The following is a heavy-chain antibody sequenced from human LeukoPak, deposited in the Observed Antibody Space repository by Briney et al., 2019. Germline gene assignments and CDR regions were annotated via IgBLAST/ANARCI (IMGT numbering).Heavy chain of an antibody. D-gene: IGHD3-3*01. CDR1: GFTFSSYS. V-gene: IGHV3-21*01. CDR3: ARDGGGRSSDY. J-gene: IGHJ4*02. CDR2: ISSSSSYI. Sequence: GRPLRLSCAASGFTFSSYSMNWVRQAPGKGLEWVSSISSSSSYIYYADSVKGRFTISRDNAKNSLYLQMNSLRAEDTAVYYCARDGGGRSSDYWGQGTLVTVSS.